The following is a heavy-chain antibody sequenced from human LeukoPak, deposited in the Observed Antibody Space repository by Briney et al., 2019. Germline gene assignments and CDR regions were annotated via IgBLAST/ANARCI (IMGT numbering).Heavy chain of an antibody. V-gene: IGHV3-7*01. Sequence: GGSLRLSCAASGSTFNKFWMSWVRQAPGKGLEWVANIKHDGSEKNYVDSVKGRFTISRDNAENSVSLQMNSLRAEDTAVYYCARDSVTRGFDYWGQGTLVTVSS. CDR2: IKHDGSEK. CDR1: GSTFNKFW. D-gene: IGHD4-17*01. J-gene: IGHJ4*02. CDR3: ARDSVTRGFDY.